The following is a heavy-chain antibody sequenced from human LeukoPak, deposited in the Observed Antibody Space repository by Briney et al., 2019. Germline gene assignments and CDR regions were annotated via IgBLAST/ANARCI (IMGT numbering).Heavy chain of an antibody. V-gene: IGHV3-23*01. CDR2: ISGSGGKT. Sequence: PGGSLRLSCAASGFTFSSYAMSWVRQAPGKGLEWGSGISGSGGKTYYADSVKGRFTISRDNFKNTLYLQMNSLRAEDTAVYYCARGAPRMSGYYPLGYWGQGTLVTVSS. D-gene: IGHD3-22*01. J-gene: IGHJ4*02. CDR1: GFTFSSYA. CDR3: ARGAPRMSGYYPLGY.